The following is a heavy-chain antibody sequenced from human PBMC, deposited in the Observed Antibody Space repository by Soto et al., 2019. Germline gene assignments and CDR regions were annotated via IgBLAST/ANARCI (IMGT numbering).Heavy chain of an antibody. CDR1: GYSFTSYW. D-gene: IGHD3-22*01. V-gene: IGHV5-51*01. Sequence: GESLKISCXGSGYSFTSYWIGWVRQMPGKGLEWMGIIYPGDSDTRYSPSFQGQVTISADKSISTAYLQWSSLKASDTAMYYCARHLGGYYYDSSGYAHYYYYGMDVWGQGTTVTVSS. J-gene: IGHJ6*02. CDR3: ARHLGGYYYDSSGYAHYYYYGMDV. CDR2: IYPGDSDT.